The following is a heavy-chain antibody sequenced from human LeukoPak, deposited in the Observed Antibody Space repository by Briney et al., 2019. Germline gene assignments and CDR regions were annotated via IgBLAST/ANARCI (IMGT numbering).Heavy chain of an antibody. D-gene: IGHD3-10*01. V-gene: IGHV4-34*01. J-gene: IGHJ4*02. Sequence: SETLSLTCAVYGGSFSGYYWSWIRQPPGKGLEWIGEINHSGSTNYNPSLKSRVTISVDTSKNQFSLKLSSVTAADTAVYYCARVRLHYYGSGTPSPPFDYWGQGTLVTVSS. CDR1: GGSFSGYY. CDR3: ARVRLHYYGSGTPSPPFDY. CDR2: INHSGST.